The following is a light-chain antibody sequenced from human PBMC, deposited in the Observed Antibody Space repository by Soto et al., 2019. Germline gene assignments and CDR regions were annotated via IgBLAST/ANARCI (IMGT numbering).Light chain of an antibody. Sequence: EIVLTQSPGTLSLSPGERATLSCRASQSVSSSFLAWYQQKPGQPHRLLIYGTSSRATGIPERVSGSGSGNNFTLTSSKLESEHFAVYHCDHYCSSWTFGRGAKVEVK. V-gene: IGKV3-20*01. J-gene: IGKJ1*01. CDR2: GTS. CDR3: DHYCSSWT. CDR1: QSVSSSF.